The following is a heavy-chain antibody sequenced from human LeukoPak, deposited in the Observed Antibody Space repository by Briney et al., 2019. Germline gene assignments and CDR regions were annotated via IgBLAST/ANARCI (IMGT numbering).Heavy chain of an antibody. CDR3: ARVGRGSYYLDFDY. D-gene: IGHD1-26*01. J-gene: IGHJ4*02. CDR1: GFTFSSYW. V-gene: IGHV3-7*01. CDR2: INQDGSTK. Sequence: GGSLGLSCTASGFTFSSYWMNWVRQAPGTGLEWVANINQDGSTKYYLDSVKGRFTISRDNAKNSLYLQMNSLRAEDTAVYYCARVGRGSYYLDFDYWGQGTLVTVSS.